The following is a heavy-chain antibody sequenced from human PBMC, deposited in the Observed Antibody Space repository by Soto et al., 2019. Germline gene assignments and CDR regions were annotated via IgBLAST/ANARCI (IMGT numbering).Heavy chain of an antibody. CDR3: ARDSKAYSSSPNNLFDP. V-gene: IGHV1-2*04. D-gene: IGHD6-13*01. CDR2: INPNSGGT. J-gene: IGHJ5*02. Sequence: ASVKVSCKASGYTFTGYYMHWVRQAPGQGLEWMGWINPNSGGTNYAQKFQGWVTMTRDTSISTAYMELSRLRSDGTAVYYCARDSKAYSSSPNNLFDPWGQGTLVTVSS. CDR1: GYTFTGYY.